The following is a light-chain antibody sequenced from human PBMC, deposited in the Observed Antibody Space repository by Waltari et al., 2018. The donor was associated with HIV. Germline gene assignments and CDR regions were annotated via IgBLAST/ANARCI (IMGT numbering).Light chain of an antibody. CDR3: QQYYTAPRT. CDR1: QSVLYSSNNKNY. Sequence: DIVMTQSPDSLAVSLGERATINCKSSQSVLYSSNNKNYLAWYQQKPGQPPKLLIYWASTRESGVPDRFSGSGSGTVFTLTIDSLQPEDVADYYCQQYYTAPRTFGQGTKVEIK. V-gene: IGKV4-1*01. J-gene: IGKJ1*01. CDR2: WAS.